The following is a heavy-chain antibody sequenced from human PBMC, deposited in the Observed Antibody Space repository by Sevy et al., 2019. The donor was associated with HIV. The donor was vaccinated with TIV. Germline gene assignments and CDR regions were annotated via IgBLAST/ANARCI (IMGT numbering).Heavy chain of an antibody. J-gene: IGHJ4*02. CDR3: ARVLSRAMAIDY. V-gene: IGHV4-38-2*02. CDR2: INHGGST. D-gene: IGHD5-18*01. Sequence: SETLSLTCSVSAYSITSGHYWGWIRQPPGKGLEWIDSINHGGSTYYNPSLKSRVTISVDRSKNQFSLKLSSVTAADTALYYCARVLSRAMAIDYWGRGTLVTVSS. CDR1: AYSITSGHY.